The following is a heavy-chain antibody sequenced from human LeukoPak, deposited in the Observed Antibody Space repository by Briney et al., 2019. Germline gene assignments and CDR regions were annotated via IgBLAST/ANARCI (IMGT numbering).Heavy chain of an antibody. Sequence: GSSVTVSCKLSGYTLTELSMHWVRQAPGKGLEWMGGFDAEDGESIYAQKFQGRVTMTEDTSTDTAYMELSSLRSEGTAVYYCATESSYGYKVNCFDPWGQGTLVTVSS. D-gene: IGHD5-18*01. CDR1: GYTLTELS. V-gene: IGHV1-24*01. J-gene: IGHJ5*02. CDR2: FDAEDGES. CDR3: ATESSYGYKVNCFDP.